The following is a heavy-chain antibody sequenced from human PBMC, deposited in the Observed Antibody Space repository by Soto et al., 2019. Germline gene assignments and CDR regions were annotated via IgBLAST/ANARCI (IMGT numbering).Heavy chain of an antibody. CDR2: ISGSGDKT. Sequence: LXLSCASSAFSFSTYPMVWVRQAPGKRLEAVSSISGSGDKTYYKDSVKGRFTISRDNSKNTVDLQMNSLRPEDTAVYYCAKILSTVTTYYYGMDAWGQGTTVTVSS. CDR3: AKILSTVTTYYYGMDA. V-gene: IGHV3-23*01. CDR1: AFSFSTYP. D-gene: IGHD4-17*01. J-gene: IGHJ6*02.